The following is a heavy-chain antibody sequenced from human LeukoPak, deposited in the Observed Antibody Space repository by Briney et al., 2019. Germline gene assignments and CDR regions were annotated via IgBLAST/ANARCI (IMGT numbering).Heavy chain of an antibody. CDR2: INPSGGST. J-gene: IGHJ4*02. CDR1: GYTFTSYY. Sequence: ASVKVSCKASGYTFTSYYMHWVRQAPGQGLEWMGIINPSGGSTSYAQKFQGRATMTRDMSTSTVYMELSSLRSEDTAVYYCARASQGLPRDYWGQGTLVTVSS. D-gene: IGHD4-11*01. CDR3: ARASQGLPRDY. V-gene: IGHV1-46*01.